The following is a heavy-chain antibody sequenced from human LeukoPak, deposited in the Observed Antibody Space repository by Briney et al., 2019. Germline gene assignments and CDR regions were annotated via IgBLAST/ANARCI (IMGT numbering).Heavy chain of an antibody. J-gene: IGHJ4*01. V-gene: IGHV3-66*01. CDR3: ATDVRSSPLGF. Sequence: GGSLRLSCAASGFTFSSYAMSWVRQAPGKGLEWVSIIYSGGSTYYADSVKGRFTISRDSSNNTLFLQMSNLRADDSGLYYCATDVRSSPLGFWGHGTLVTVSS. CDR2: IYSGGST. CDR1: GFTFSSYA. D-gene: IGHD6-13*01.